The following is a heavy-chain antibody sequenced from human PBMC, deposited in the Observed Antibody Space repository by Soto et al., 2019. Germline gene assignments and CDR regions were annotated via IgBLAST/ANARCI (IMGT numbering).Heavy chain of an antibody. J-gene: IGHJ4*02. D-gene: IGHD3-22*01. CDR1: GFTFSSYA. CDR2: ISYDGSNK. V-gene: IGHV3-30-3*01. CDR3: ARDGYDSSEIHSDY. Sequence: PGGSLRLSCAASGFTFSSYAMHWVRQAPGKGLEWVAVISYDGSNKYYADSVKGRFTISRDNSKNTLYLQMNSLRAEDTAVYYCARDGYDSSEIHSDYSGQGTLVIGSS.